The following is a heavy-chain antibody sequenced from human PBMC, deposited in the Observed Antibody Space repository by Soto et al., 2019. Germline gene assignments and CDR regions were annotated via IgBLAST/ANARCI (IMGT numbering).Heavy chain of an antibody. V-gene: IGHV3-30-3*01. CDR1: GFTFSSYA. Sequence: PGGSLRLSCAASGFTFSSYAMSWVRQAPGKGLEWVAVISYDGSNKYYADSVKGRFTISRDNSKNTLYLQMNSLRAEDTAVYYCARDQGSKTSSSDYYYHYGMDVWGQGTTVTVSS. D-gene: IGHD6-6*01. CDR2: ISYDGSNK. CDR3: ARDQGSKTSSSDYYYHYGMDV. J-gene: IGHJ6*02.